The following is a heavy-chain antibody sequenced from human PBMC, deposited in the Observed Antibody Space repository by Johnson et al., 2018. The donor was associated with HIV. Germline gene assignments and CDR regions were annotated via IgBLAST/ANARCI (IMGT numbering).Heavy chain of an antibody. CDR3: ARAGGSSLAFDI. CDR2: ISSNGGST. Sequence: EVQLVESGGGLVQPGGSLRLSCAASGFTFSSYAMHWVRQAPGKGLEYVSAISSNGGSTYYANSVKGRFTISRDNSKNRLYLQMGSLSAEDMAVYYCARAGGSSLAFDIWGQGTMVTVSS. J-gene: IGHJ3*02. V-gene: IGHV3-64*01. CDR1: GFTFSSYA. D-gene: IGHD6-6*01.